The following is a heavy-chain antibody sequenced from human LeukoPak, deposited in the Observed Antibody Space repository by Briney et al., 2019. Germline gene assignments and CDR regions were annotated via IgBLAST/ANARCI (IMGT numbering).Heavy chain of an antibody. CDR1: GYTFTSYD. Sequence: ASVKVSCKASGYTFTSYDINWVRQATGQGLEWMGWMNPNSGNTGYAQKFQGRVTITRNTSISTAYMELSSLRSEDTAVYYCARDGRRDYYGSGSYYNRWGQGTMVTVSS. J-gene: IGHJ3*01. CDR3: ARDGRRDYYGSGSYYNR. V-gene: IGHV1-8*03. CDR2: MNPNSGNT. D-gene: IGHD3-10*01.